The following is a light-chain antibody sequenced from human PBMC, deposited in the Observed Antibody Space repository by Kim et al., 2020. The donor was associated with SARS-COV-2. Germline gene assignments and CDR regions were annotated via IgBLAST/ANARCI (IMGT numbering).Light chain of an antibody. CDR2: GKN. J-gene: IGLJ3*02. CDR1: SLRSYY. Sequence: SSELTQDPAVSVALGQTVKITCQGDSLRSYYASWXQQKPGQAPVLVIYGKNSRPSEIPDRFSGSSSGNTASLTITGTQAEDEADYYCKSRDNSGNHVVFG. V-gene: IGLV3-19*01. CDR3: KSRDNSGNHVV.